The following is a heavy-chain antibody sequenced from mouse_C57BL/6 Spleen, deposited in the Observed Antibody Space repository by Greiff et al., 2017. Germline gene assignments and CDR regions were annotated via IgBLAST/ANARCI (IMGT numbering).Heavy chain of an antibody. CDR2: IDPSDSYT. CDR3: ARRDSNFYYAMDY. CDR1: GYTFTSYW. J-gene: IGHJ4*01. D-gene: IGHD2-5*01. Sequence: QVQLQQPGAELVKPGASVKLSCKASGYTFTSYWMQWVKQRPGQGLEWIGEIDPSDSYTNYNQKFKGKATLTVDTSSSTAYMQLSSLTSEDSAVYYCARRDSNFYYAMDYWGQGTSVTVSS. V-gene: IGHV1-50*01.